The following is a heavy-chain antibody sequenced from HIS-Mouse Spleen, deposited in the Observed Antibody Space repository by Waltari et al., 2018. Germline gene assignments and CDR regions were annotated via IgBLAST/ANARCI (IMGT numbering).Heavy chain of an antibody. D-gene: IGHD4-17*01. CDR2: INHSGST. V-gene: IGHV4-34*01. Sequence: QVQLQQWGAGLLKPSETLSLTCAVYGGSFSGYYWSWIRQPPGKGLEWIGEINHSGSTNYNPSRKSRVTISVDTSKNQFSLKRSSVTAAETAVYYGARGRSPATVTIGYYFDYWGQGTLVTVSS. CDR1: GGSFSGYY. J-gene: IGHJ4*02. CDR3: ARGRSPATVTIGYYFDY.